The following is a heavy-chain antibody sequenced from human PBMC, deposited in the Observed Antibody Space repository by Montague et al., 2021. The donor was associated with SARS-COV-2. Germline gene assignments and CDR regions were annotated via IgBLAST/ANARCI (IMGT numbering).Heavy chain of an antibody. Sequence: SLRLSCPASGFTFSGYEMNWVRQAPGKGLEWVSYISSSGSTIYYADSVKGRFTISRDNAKNSLYLQMNSLRAEDTAVYYCARGRITMIVVVPHNAFDIWGQGTMVTVSS. D-gene: IGHD3-22*01. CDR1: GFTFSGYE. CDR2: ISSSGSTI. J-gene: IGHJ3*02. CDR3: ARGRITMIVVVPHNAFDI. V-gene: IGHV3-48*03.